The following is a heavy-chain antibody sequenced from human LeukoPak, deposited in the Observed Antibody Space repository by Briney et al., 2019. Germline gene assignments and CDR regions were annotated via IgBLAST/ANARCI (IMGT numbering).Heavy chain of an antibody. CDR2: IYYSGST. CDR3: ARVVGGSYYVLDY. CDR1: GGSISSSSYY. J-gene: IGHJ4*02. Sequence: PSETLSLTCTVSGGSISSSSYYWGWIRQPPGKGLEWIGSIYYSGSTYYNPSLKSRVTISVDTSKNQFSLKLSSVTAADTAVYYCARVVGGSYYVLDYWGQGTLVTVSS. D-gene: IGHD1-26*01. V-gene: IGHV4-39*07.